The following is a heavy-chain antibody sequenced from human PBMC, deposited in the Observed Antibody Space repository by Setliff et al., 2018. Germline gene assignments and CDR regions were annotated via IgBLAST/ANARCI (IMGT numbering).Heavy chain of an antibody. CDR1: GGSISSSNW. CDR3: ATLWAAADHDS. D-gene: IGHD6-13*01. CDR2: IYHSGST. Sequence: SETLSLTCAVSGGSISSSNWWSWVRQPPGKGLEWIGEIYHSGSTNYNPSLNSRLTISVDTSKNQFSLRLTSVTAADTAIYYCATLWAAADHDSWGQGTLVTVSS. V-gene: IGHV4-4*02. J-gene: IGHJ4*02.